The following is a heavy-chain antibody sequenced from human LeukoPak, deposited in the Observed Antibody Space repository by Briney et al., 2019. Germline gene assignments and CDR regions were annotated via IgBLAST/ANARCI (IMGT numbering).Heavy chain of an antibody. J-gene: IGHJ4*02. V-gene: IGHV4-39*01. CDR1: GGSISSSPYY. Sequence: PSETLSLTCTVSGGSISSSPYYWGWIRQPPGKGLEWIGNIYYSGSTYYNPSLKTRVTISVDTSKNQVSLKLTSVTAADTAVYYCARHASVDGNWPRPLDYWGQGSLVTVSS. D-gene: IGHD6-19*01. CDR2: IYYSGST. CDR3: ARHASVDGNWPRPLDY.